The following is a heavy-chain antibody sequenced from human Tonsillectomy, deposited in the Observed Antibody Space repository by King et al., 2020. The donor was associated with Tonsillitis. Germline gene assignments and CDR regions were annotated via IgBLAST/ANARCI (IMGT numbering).Heavy chain of an antibody. CDR3: ARDLKGFGKLLSGVVGG. CDR1: GFTFSSYS. V-gene: IGHV3-48*01. CDR2: ISSSSSTI. D-gene: IGHD3-10*01. J-gene: IGHJ4*02. Sequence: QLVQSGGGLVQPGGSLRLSCAASGFTFSSYSMNWVRQAPGKGLEWVSYISSSSSTIYYADSVKGRFTISRDNAKNSLYLQMNSLRAEDTAVYYCARDLKGFGKLLSGVVGGWGQGTLVTVSS.